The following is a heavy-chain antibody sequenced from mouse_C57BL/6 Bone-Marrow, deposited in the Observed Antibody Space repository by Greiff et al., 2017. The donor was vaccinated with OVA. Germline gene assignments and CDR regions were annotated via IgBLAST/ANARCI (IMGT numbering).Heavy chain of an antibody. CDR3: ARVAAQAFAY. Sequence: QVQLQQSGAELVKPGASVKISCKASGYAFSSYWMNWVKQRPGKGLEWIGQIYPGDGDTTYNGKFKGKATLTADKSSSTAYMQLSSLTSEDAAVYFCARVAAQAFAYWGQGTLVTVSA. CDR2: IYPGDGDT. D-gene: IGHD3-2*02. CDR1: GYAFSSYW. V-gene: IGHV1-80*01. J-gene: IGHJ3*01.